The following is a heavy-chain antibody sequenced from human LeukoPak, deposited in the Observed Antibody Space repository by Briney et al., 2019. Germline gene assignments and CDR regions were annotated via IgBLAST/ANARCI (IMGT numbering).Heavy chain of an antibody. V-gene: IGHV4-34*01. CDR1: GGSFSGYY. D-gene: IGHD3-10*01. CDR3: ARVGGSGSGFDY. Sequence: SETLSLTCAVYGGSFSGYYWSWIRQPPGKGLEWIGEINHSGSTNYNPSLKSRVTISVDTSKNQFSLKLSSVTAADTAVYYCARVGGSGSGFDYWGQGTLVTVSS. J-gene: IGHJ4*02. CDR2: INHSGST.